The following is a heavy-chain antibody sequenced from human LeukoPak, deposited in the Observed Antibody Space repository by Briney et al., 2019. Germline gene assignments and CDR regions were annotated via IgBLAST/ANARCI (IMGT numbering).Heavy chain of an antibody. CDR2: MFYTGST. CDR3: ARHYSITGGRLSGYWLDP. Sequence: SETLSLTCTVSGGSITTYWWSWIRQPPGKGLEWIAYMFYTGSTSYNPSLKSRATMSVDTSKNQVSLKLSSVTAADTAVYYCARHYSITGGRLSGYWLDPWGQGTLVTVSS. J-gene: IGHJ5*02. CDR1: GGSITTYW. D-gene: IGHD7-27*01. V-gene: IGHV4-59*08.